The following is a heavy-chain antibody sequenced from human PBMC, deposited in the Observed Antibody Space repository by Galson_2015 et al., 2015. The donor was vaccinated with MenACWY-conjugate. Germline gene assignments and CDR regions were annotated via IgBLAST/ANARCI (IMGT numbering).Heavy chain of an antibody. Sequence: SLRLSCAASGFTFNQYWMHWVRQAPGKGLVWVSRISPDGSVTNYADSVKGRFTLSRDNAKNTLYLQMNSLRGDDTAVYYCTRGNDGYGLFAPWGQASLVTVSS. CDR1: GFTFNQYW. CDR2: ISPDGSVT. D-gene: IGHD5-24*01. V-gene: IGHV3-74*01. J-gene: IGHJ5*02. CDR3: TRGNDGYGLFAP.